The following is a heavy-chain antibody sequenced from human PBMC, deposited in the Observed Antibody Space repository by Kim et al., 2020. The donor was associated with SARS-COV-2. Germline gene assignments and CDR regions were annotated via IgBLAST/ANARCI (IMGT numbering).Heavy chain of an antibody. Sequence: GGSLRLSCAASGFTVSSNYMSWVRQAPGKGLEWVSVIYSGGSTYYADSVKGRFTISRDNSKNTLYLQMNSLRAEDTAVYYCAVSWVGGWQQLQYYYYGMDVWGQGTTVTVSS. CDR1: GFTVSSNY. V-gene: IGHV3-53*01. CDR2: IYSGGST. J-gene: IGHJ6*02. CDR3: AVSWVGGWQQLQYYYYGMDV. D-gene: IGHD6-13*01.